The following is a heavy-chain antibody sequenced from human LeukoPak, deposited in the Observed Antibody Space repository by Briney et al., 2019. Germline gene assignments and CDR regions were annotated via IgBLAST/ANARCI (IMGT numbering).Heavy chain of an antibody. J-gene: IGHJ4*02. CDR3: ARGLGGTDY. CDR2: INHSGST. V-gene: IGHV4-34*01. D-gene: IGHD1/OR15-1a*01. CDR1: GGSFSGYY. Sequence: SETLSLTCAVYGGSFSGYYWNWIRQTPGKGLEWIGEINHSGSTNYNPSLKSRVTISVDTSKNQFSLKLSSVTAADTAVYYCARGLGGTDYWGQGTLVTVSS.